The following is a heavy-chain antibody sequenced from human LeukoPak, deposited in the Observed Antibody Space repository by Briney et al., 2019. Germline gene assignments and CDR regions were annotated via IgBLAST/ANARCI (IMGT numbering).Heavy chain of an antibody. Sequence: GGSLRPSCAASGFTFSSYWMSWVRQAPGKGLEWVANINQDGSEKYYVDSVKGRFTISRDNAKNSLYLQMNSLRAEDTAVYYCARARYSYGYWAYFDYWGQGTLVTVSS. J-gene: IGHJ4*02. CDR1: GFTFSSYW. CDR3: ARARYSYGYWAYFDY. CDR2: INQDGSEK. V-gene: IGHV3-7*01. D-gene: IGHD5-18*01.